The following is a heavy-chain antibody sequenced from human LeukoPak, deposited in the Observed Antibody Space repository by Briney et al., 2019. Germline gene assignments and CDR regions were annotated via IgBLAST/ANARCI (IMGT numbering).Heavy chain of an antibody. CDR3: ARGKEWLRVTDY. D-gene: IGHD5-12*01. CDR1: GGSISSYY. J-gene: IGHJ4*02. Sequence: SETLSLTCTVSGGSISSYYWSWIRQPPGKGLEWIGYIYYSGSTNYNPSLKSRVTISVDTSKNQFSLKLSSVTAADTAVYYCARGKEWLRVTDYWGQGTLVTVSS. V-gene: IGHV4-59*01. CDR2: IYYSGST.